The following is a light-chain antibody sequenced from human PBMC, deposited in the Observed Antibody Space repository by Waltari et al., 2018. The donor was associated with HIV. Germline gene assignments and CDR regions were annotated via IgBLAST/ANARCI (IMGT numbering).Light chain of an antibody. CDR2: ENC. V-gene: IGLV1-47*01. CDR3: ASLADALSGYVA. J-gene: IGLJ2*01. CDR1: TSNIGSNF. Sequence: QSVLTQPPSASGTPGQRVTISCSGSTSNIGSNFVYWYQHIPGMAPKLLLYENCSLPSRVPDRFSGSKSGISASLAISGVLSGAAADSYCASLADALSGYVAFCGGTKLTVL.